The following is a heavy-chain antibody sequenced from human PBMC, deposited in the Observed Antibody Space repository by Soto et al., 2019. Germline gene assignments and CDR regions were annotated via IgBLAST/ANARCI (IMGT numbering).Heavy chain of an antibody. CDR2: ITGSGGTT. D-gene: IGHD2-2*01. J-gene: IGHJ4*02. V-gene: IGHV3-23*01. Sequence: PGGSLRLSCVTSGFSFSPYAMSWVRQAPGKGLEWVSAITGSGGTTYYADSMKGRFTISRDNSKSTLYLQMNSLRGEDTAIYYCAKPNLYCSSTSCYDSWGQGTLVTVSS. CDR1: GFSFSPYA. CDR3: AKPNLYCSSTSCYDS.